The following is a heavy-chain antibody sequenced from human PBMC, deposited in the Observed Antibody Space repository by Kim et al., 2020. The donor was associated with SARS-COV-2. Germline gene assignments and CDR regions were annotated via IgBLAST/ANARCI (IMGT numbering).Heavy chain of an antibody. V-gene: IGHV3-15*01. CDR3: TTVPGKPYDYVWGSVSH. CDR1: GFTFSNAW. Sequence: GGSLRLSCAASGFTFSNAWMSWVRQAPGKGLEWVGRIKSKTDGGTTDYAAPVKGRFTISRDDSKNTLYLQMNSLKTEDTAVYYCTTVPGKPYDYVWGSVSHWGQGTLVTVSS. CDR2: IKSKTDGGTT. D-gene: IGHD3-16*01. J-gene: IGHJ4*02.